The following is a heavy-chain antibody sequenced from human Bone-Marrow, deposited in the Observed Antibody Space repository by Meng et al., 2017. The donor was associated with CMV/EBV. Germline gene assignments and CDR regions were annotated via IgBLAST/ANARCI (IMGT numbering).Heavy chain of an antibody. CDR1: GFTFSSYW. V-gene: IGHV3-7*01. CDR2: IKQDGSEK. J-gene: IGHJ6*02. D-gene: IGHD3-3*01. CDR3: ARVGGRSYDFWSGYPNTYYYYGMDV. Sequence: GGSLRLSCAASGFTFSSYWMSWVRQAPGKGLEWVANIKQDGSEKYYVDSVKGRFTISRDNAKNTLYLQMNSLRAEDTAVYYCARVGGRSYDFWSGYPNTYYYYGMDVWGQGTTVTVSS.